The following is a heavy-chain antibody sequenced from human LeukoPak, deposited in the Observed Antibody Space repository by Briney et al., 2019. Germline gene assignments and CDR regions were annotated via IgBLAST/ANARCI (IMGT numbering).Heavy chain of an antibody. CDR3: VFDY. CDR1: GFTFSSYS. J-gene: IGHJ4*02. V-gene: IGHV3-21*01. Sequence: GGSLRLSCAASGFTFSSYSMNWVRQAPGKGLQWVSSITSSSSCIYYADSVKGRFTISRDNAKNSLYLQMNSLRAEDTAVVAVVFDYWGQGTLVTVSS. D-gene: IGHD2-15*01. CDR2: ITSSSSCI.